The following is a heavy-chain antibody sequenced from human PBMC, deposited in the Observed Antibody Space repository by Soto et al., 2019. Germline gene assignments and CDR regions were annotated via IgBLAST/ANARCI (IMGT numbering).Heavy chain of an antibody. J-gene: IGHJ6*02. Sequence: GGSLRLSCAASGFTFSSYSMNWVRQAPGKGLEWVSSISSSSSYIYYADSVKGRFTISRDNAKNSLYLQMNSLRAEDTAVYYCAREYCSGGSCTKFNYYYYGMDVWGQGTTVTVSS. V-gene: IGHV3-21*01. CDR1: GFTFSSYS. CDR2: ISSSSSYI. D-gene: IGHD2-15*01. CDR3: AREYCSGGSCTKFNYYYYGMDV.